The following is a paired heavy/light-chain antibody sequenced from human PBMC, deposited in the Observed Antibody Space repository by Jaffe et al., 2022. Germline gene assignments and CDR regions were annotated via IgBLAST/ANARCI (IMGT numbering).Light chain of an antibody. CDR1: SSDVANYNY. V-gene: IGLV2-8*01. CDR2: EVN. CDR3: SSYAGGNNVM. J-gene: IGLJ3*02. Sequence: QSALTQPPSASGSPGQSVTISCTGTSSDVANYNYVSWYQQHPGKAPKLMIYEVNKRPSGVPDRFSGSKSGNTASLTVSGLQAEDEADYYCSSYAGGNNVMFGGGTKLTVL.
Heavy chain of an antibody. CDR3: ARDISSTAYYYVSAFDI. V-gene: IGHV3-7*05. Sequence: EVQLVESGGGLVQPGGSLRLSCAASKLIFRNYWMSWVRQAPGKGLEWVAYIKQDGSEIYYVDSVKGRFTISRDNAKNSLYLQMNSLRVEDTAVYYCARDISSTAYYYVSAFDIWGQGTVVTVSS. D-gene: IGHD3-22*01. CDR1: KLIFRNYW. J-gene: IGHJ3*02. CDR2: IKQDGSEI.